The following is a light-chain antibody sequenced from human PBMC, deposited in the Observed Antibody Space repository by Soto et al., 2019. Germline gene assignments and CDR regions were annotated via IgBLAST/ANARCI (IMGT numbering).Light chain of an antibody. J-gene: IGKJ3*01. CDR2: GAS. V-gene: IGKV3D-15*01. Sequence: EIVMTQSPATLSVSPGERATLSCRASQSVSSNLAWYQQKPGQVPRLLIYGASTRATGIPARFSGSGSGTEFTLTISSLQSEDFAVYYCHQYNNLGFTFGPGTKVDIK. CDR3: HQYNNLGFT. CDR1: QSVSSN.